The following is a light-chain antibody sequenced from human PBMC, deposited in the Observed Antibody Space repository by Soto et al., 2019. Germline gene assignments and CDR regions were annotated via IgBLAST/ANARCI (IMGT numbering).Light chain of an antibody. J-gene: IGKJ1*01. CDR3: QQYNNWPPT. V-gene: IGKV3D-15*01. CDR1: QSVSGN. CDR2: GAS. Sequence: EIVMTQSPATLSVSPGERATLSCRASQSVSGNLAWYQQKPGQAPRLLIYGASTRSTGIPARFSGSGSGTEFTLTISSLQSEAFVVYYCQQYNNWPPTFGQGTKVEIK.